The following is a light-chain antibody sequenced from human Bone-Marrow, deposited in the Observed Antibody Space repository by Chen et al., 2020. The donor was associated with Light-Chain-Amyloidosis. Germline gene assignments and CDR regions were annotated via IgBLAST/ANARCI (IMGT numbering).Light chain of an antibody. CDR2: EVT. Sequence: QSALTQPASVSGSPGQSITISCTGTSSDVGGYDLVSWYQQYPGKAPKLMISEVTNRPSGISNRFSGSKSGNTASLTISGLQAEDEADYYCISHTSSGTLWVFGGGTKLTVL. CDR1: SSDVGGYDL. V-gene: IGLV2-14*01. J-gene: IGLJ3*02. CDR3: ISHTSSGTLWV.